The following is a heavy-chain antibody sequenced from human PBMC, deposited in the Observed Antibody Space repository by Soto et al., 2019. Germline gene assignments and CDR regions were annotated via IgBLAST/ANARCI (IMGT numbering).Heavy chain of an antibody. D-gene: IGHD3-16*01. CDR2: IYWDDDE. J-gene: IGHJ4*02. CDR3: AHSRNLITEDAQVGDFDY. Sequence: QIALKESGPTLVKPTQTLTLTCSFSGFSLTTAGVGVGWVRQPPGEALEWLALIYWDDDERYSPSLKTRLTITKDPSKNQLVLTMTNMAPVDTATYYCAHSRNLITEDAQVGDFDYWGQGTLVTVSS. CDR1: GFSLTTAGVG. V-gene: IGHV2-5*02.